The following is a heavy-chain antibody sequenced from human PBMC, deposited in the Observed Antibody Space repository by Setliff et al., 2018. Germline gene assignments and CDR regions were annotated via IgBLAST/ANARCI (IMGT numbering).Heavy chain of an antibody. J-gene: IGHJ4*02. CDR1: GYSFSTYA. D-gene: IGHD2-2*02. Sequence: ASVKVSRKASGYSFSTYAMHRVRQAPGQRLEWMGWINGGNGNTKYSQKFQGRITITRDTSASTAYMEMSSLRSEDTAVYYCARDREYCSRTSCYIDYWGQGALVTVSS. CDR3: ARDREYCSRTSCYIDY. CDR2: INGGNGNT. V-gene: IGHV1-3*01.